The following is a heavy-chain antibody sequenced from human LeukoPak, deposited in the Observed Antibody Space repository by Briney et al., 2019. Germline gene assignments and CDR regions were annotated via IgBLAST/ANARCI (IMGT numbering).Heavy chain of an antibody. CDR3: ARHYYYYYGMDV. V-gene: IGHV2-70*01. Sequence: SGPTLVNPTQTLTLTCTFSGLSLSTSGMCVSWIRQPPGKSLEWLALIDWDDDKYYSTSLKTRLTIPKDTSKNQVVLTMTNMDPVDTATYYCARHYYYYYGMDVWGKGTTVTVSS. J-gene: IGHJ6*04. CDR2: IDWDDDK. CDR1: GLSLSTSGMC.